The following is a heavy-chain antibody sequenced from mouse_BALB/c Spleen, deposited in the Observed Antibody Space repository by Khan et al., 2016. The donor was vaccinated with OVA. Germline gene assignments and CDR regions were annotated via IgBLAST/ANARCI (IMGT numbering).Heavy chain of an antibody. CDR3: ARHGYVAWFAY. D-gene: IGHD2-2*01. J-gene: IGHJ3*01. Sequence: LQQSGPELMKPGTSVKISCKASGYSFTSYYIHWVKQSHGKSLEWIGYIDPFNGDTTYNQKFKGKATLTVDKSSSTAYMHLSSLTSEDSAVYYCARHGYVAWFAYGGQGTLVTVSA. V-gene: IGHV1S135*01. CDR1: GYSFTSYY. CDR2: IDPFNGDT.